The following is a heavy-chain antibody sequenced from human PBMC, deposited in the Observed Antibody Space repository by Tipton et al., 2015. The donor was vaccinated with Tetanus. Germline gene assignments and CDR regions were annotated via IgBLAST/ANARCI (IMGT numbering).Heavy chain of an antibody. CDR3: ARDRGDYNYYGMDV. CDR2: IDPNSGGT. D-gene: IGHD2-21*01. J-gene: IGHJ6*02. V-gene: IGHV1-2*02. Sequence: QLVQSGAEVKKPGASVKVSCKASGYTFTGYYIYWVRQAPGQGLEWMGWIDPNSGGTVYAQKFQGRVTMTRDTSISTAYMELRSLRSDDTAVYYCARDRGDYNYYGMDVWGPGTTVTVS. CDR1: GYTFTGYY.